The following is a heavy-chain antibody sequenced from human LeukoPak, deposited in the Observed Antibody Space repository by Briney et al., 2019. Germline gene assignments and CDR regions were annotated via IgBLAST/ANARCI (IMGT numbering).Heavy chain of an antibody. V-gene: IGHV4-59*08. J-gene: IGHJ4*02. Sequence: PSETLSLTCTVSGGSISSYYWSWIRQPPGKGLEWIGYIYYSGSTNYNPSLKSRVTISVDTSKNQFSLKLSSVTAADTAVYYCARLSRGPIQLRYSFDYWGQGTLVTVSS. CDR1: GGSISSYY. CDR2: IYYSGST. CDR3: ARLSRGPIQLRYSFDY. D-gene: IGHD5-18*01.